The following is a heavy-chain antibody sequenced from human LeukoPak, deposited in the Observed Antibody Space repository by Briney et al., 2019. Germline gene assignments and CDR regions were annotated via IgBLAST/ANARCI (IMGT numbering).Heavy chain of an antibody. V-gene: IGHV3-74*01. Sequence: PGGSLRLSCAASGSTFSSYWMHWVRQAPGRGLVWVSRIKSDGKTNYADSVKGRFTISRDNAKNTVSLQMSSLRAEDTGVYYCARAPSEIGGYYPEYFRRWGQGTLVTVSS. J-gene: IGHJ1*01. CDR2: IKSDGKT. D-gene: IGHD3-22*01. CDR1: GSTFSSYW. CDR3: ARAPSEIGGYYPEYFRR.